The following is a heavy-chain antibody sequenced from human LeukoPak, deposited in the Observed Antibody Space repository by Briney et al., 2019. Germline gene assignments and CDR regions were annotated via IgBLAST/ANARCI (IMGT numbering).Heavy chain of an antibody. Sequence: SQTLSLTCAISGGSVSSNSVAWNWIRQSPSRGLEWLGRTYYRSKWYNDYAVSVKSRITINPDTSKNQFSLQLSSVSPEDTAVYYCARSVFRHQVEPFGYWGQGTLVTVSS. J-gene: IGHJ4*02. CDR3: ARSVFRHQVEPFGY. V-gene: IGHV6-1*01. CDR2: TYYRSKWYN. D-gene: IGHD3/OR15-3a*01. CDR1: GGSVSSNSVA.